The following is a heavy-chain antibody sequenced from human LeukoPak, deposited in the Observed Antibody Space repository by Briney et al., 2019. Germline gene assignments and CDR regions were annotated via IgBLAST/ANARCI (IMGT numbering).Heavy chain of an antibody. CDR2: ISGSGGST. CDR3: AKDENSSGYGGN. J-gene: IGHJ4*02. CDR1: GFTFSSYG. V-gene: IGHV3-23*01. Sequence: GGSLRLSCAASGFTFSSYGMSWVRQAPGKGLEWVSAISGSGGSTYYADSVKGRFTIPRDNSKNTLYLQMNSLRAEDTAVYYCAKDENSSGYGGNWGQGTLVTVSS. D-gene: IGHD3-22*01.